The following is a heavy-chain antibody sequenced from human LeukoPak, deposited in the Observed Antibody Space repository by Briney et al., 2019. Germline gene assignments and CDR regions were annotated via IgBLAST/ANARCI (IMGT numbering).Heavy chain of an antibody. J-gene: IGHJ3*02. Sequence: GGSLRLSCAASGFTFSSYGMHWVRQAPGKGLEWVAFIRYDGSNKYYAGSVKGRFTISRDNSKNTLYLQMNSLRAEDTAAYYCAKDLGRQQLVISAFDIWGQGTMVTVSS. CDR3: AKDLGRQQLVISAFDI. D-gene: IGHD6-13*01. CDR1: GFTFSSYG. V-gene: IGHV3-30*02. CDR2: IRYDGSNK.